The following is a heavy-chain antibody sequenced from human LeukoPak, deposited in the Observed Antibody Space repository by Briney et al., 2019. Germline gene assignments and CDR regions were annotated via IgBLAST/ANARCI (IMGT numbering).Heavy chain of an antibody. CDR2: ISSNGGST. D-gene: IGHD2-21*01. J-gene: IGHJ4*02. Sequence: GGSLRLSCAASGFTFSSYAMHWVRQAPGKGLEYVSAISSNGGSTYYANSVKGRFTISRDNSKNTLYLQMGSLRAEDMAVYYCARVSGGAGYSNWGQGTLVTVSS. V-gene: IGHV3-64*01. CDR3: ARVSGGAGYSN. CDR1: GFTFSSYA.